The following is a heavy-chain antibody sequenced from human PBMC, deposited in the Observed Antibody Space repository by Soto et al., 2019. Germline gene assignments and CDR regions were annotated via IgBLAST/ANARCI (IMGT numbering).Heavy chain of an antibody. D-gene: IGHD5-12*01. J-gene: IGHJ6*02. CDR2: IIPIFGTA. CDR1: GGTFSSYA. Sequence: QVQLVQSGAEVKKPGSSVKVSCKASGGTFSSYAISWVRQAPGQGLEWMGGIIPIFGTANYAQKFQGRVTITADESTSTAYMEVSSLRSEDTAVYYCARDEEYSGYDSHYGMDVWGQGTTVTVSS. CDR3: ARDEEYSGYDSHYGMDV. V-gene: IGHV1-69*12.